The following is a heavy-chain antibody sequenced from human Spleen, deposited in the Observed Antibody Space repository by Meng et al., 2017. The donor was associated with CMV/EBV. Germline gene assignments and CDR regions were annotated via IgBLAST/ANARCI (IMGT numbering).Heavy chain of an antibody. CDR2: ISAYNGNT. CDR3: ARNYYDFWSGRLNYYYGMDV. CDR1: GYTFTSYG. Sequence: ASVKVSCKASGYTFTSYGISWVRQAPGQGLEWMGWISAYNGNTNYAQKLQGRVTMTTDTSTSTAYMELRSLRSDDTAVYYCARNYYDFWSGRLNYYYGMDVWGQGTTVTVSS. J-gene: IGHJ6*02. D-gene: IGHD3-3*01. V-gene: IGHV1-18*01.